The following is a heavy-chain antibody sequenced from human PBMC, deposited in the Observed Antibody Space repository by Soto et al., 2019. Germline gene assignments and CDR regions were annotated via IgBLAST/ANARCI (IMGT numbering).Heavy chain of an antibody. Sequence: GGSLRLSCAASGFTFSTYGMHWVRQAPGKGLEWVAVISYDGANKYYADSVKGRFTISRDNSKNTLYLQMNSLRAEDTAVYYCAKSVYNWNDGFFDYWGQGTLVTVSS. D-gene: IGHD1-1*01. CDR1: GFTFSTYG. J-gene: IGHJ4*02. CDR2: ISYDGANK. CDR3: AKSVYNWNDGFFDY. V-gene: IGHV3-30*18.